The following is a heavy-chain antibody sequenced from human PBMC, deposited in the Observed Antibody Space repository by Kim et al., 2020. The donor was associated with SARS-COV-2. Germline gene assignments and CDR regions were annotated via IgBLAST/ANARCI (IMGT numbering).Heavy chain of an antibody. D-gene: IGHD3-10*01. CDR3: ARDTKVQGVISPYYYYYGMDV. J-gene: IGHJ6*02. CDR1: GFTFSSYA. CDR2: ISYDGSNK. V-gene: IGHV3-30*04. Sequence: GGSLRLSCAASGFTFSSYAMHWVRQAPGKGLEWVAVISYDGSNKYYVDSVKGRFTISRDNSKNTLYLQMNSLRAEDTAVYYCARDTKVQGVISPYYYYYGMDVWGQGTTVTVSS.